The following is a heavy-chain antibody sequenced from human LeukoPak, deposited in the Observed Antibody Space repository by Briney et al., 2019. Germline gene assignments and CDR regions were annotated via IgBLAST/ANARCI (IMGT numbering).Heavy chain of an antibody. CDR2: INPNSGGT. D-gene: IGHD2/OR15-2a*01. Sequence: ASVKVSCKASGYTFTGYYMHWMRQAPGQGLEWMGRINPNSGGTNYAQKFQGRVTMTRDTSISTAYMELNSLRSDDTAVYYCARVTDAHYLDWGQRTLVTVSS. V-gene: IGHV1-2*06. CDR1: GYTFTGYY. J-gene: IGHJ4*02. CDR3: ARVTDAHYLD.